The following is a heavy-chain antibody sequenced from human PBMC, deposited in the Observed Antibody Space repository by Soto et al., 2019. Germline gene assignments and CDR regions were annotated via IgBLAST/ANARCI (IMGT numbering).Heavy chain of an antibody. D-gene: IGHD5-12*01. CDR1: GYSFTSYW. CDR3: ALVATISYYYYGMDV. V-gene: IGHV5-10-1*01. J-gene: IGHJ6*02. CDR2: IDPSDSYT. Sequence: GESLKISCKGSGYSFTSYWISWARQMPGKGLEWMGRIDPSDSYTNYSPSFQGHVTISADKSISTAYLQWSSLKASDTAMYYCALVATISYYYYGMDVWGQGTTVTVSS.